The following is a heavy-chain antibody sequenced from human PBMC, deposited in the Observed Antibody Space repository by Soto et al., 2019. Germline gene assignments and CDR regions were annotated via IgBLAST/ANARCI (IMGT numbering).Heavy chain of an antibody. CDR3: ARDRERVTVNGGIALGAMEV. D-gene: IGHD3-22*01. J-gene: IGHJ6*02. Sequence: GGSLRLSCAASGFTFNYYWMTWVRQAPGKGLEWVANVKPDGSATFYAASLKGRFTISRDNAKNSVSLQMDSLRADDTAVYYCARDRERVTVNGGIALGAMEVWGHGTTVTVSS. V-gene: IGHV3-7*03. CDR1: GFTFNYYW. CDR2: VKPDGSAT.